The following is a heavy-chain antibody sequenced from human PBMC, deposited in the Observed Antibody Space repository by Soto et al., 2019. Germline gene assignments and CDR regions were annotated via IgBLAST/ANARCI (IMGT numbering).Heavy chain of an antibody. V-gene: IGHV4-59*11. CDR1: GGSINNHY. D-gene: IGHD7-27*01. J-gene: IGHJ4*02. Sequence: QVQLQESGPGLVKPSETLSLTCTVSGGSINNHYWSWIRQPPGKGLEWLGYVYYNGITNYNPYLKSRVTMSVDTSKNLMSLNLISLTAADTAIYYCTRANWYSEYWGQGTLVTVSS. CDR3: TRANWYSEY. CDR2: VYYNGIT.